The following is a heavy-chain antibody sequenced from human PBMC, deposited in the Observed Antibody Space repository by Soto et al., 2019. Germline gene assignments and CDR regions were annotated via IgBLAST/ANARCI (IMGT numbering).Heavy chain of an antibody. D-gene: IGHD3-3*01. CDR3: ARAVYELRFLEWLYQPGGVYYGMDV. CDR1: GFTFSSYA. Sequence: QVQLVESGGGVVQPGRSLRLSCAASGFTFSSYAMHWVRQAPGKGLEWVAVISYDGSNKYYADSVKGRFTISRDNSKNTLYLQMNSLRAEDTAVYYCARAVYELRFLEWLYQPGGVYYGMDVWGQGTTVTVSS. CDR2: ISYDGSNK. J-gene: IGHJ6*02. V-gene: IGHV3-30-3*01.